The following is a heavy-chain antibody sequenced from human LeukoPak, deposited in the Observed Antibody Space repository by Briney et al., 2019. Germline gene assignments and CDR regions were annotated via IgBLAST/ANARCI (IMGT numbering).Heavy chain of an antibody. CDR1: ALTFSDAW. J-gene: IGHJ5*02. Sequence: GGSLRLSCAASALTFSDAWMSWVRQAPGKGLEWVARIKSKTDGDSTGYAAPVKGRFSISRDDSENTLYLQMHSLKTEDTAVYYCTKDHYDIFTGYNWFDPWGQGTLVTVSS. V-gene: IGHV3-15*01. CDR2: IKSKTDGDST. CDR3: TKDHYDIFTGYNWFDP. D-gene: IGHD3-9*01.